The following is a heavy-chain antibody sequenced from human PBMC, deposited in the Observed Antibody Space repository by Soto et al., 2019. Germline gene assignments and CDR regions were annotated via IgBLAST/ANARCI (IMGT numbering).Heavy chain of an antibody. V-gene: IGHV3-33*01. J-gene: IGHJ4*02. CDR3: ARARAGFLESFDY. Sequence: GSLRLSGAAAGLSFSGYGLHWVRQAPGKGLEWVAVIWDDGHTKYYGEAVEGRFTISRDNSKNTLYLQMSGLRAEDTAVYYWARARAGFLESFDYWGQGILVTVPS. CDR1: GLSFSGYG. CDR2: IWDDGHTK. D-gene: IGHD3-3*01.